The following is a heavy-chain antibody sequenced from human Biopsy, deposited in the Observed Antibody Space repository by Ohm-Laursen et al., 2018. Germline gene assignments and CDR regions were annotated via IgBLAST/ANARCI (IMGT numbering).Heavy chain of an antibody. Sequence: ASVKVSCPVSGYKFTSYGMSWVRQAPGQGFEWMGRISGYNGNTNYAQKFQGRITMTIDAAKSTGYMYLRSLKSDDTAVYYCARIAAAGWDDYWGQGTLVTVSS. CDR3: ARIAAAGWDDY. J-gene: IGHJ4*02. D-gene: IGHD6-25*01. V-gene: IGHV1-18*01. CDR1: GYKFTSYG. CDR2: ISGYNGNT.